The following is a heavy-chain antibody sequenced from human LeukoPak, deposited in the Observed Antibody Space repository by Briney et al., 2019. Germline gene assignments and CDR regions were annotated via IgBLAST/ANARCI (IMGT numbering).Heavy chain of an antibody. CDR3: ARGCIVGATSADGMDV. CDR2: TYYRSKWYI. CDR1: GDSVSSNSTA. D-gene: IGHD1-26*01. V-gene: IGHV6-1*01. J-gene: IGHJ6*02. Sequence: SQTLSLTCAISGDSVSSNSTAWNWIRQSPSRGLEWLGRTYYRSKWYIDYAVSVKSRLTINSDTSKNQFSLQLTSVTPDDTAVYYCARGCIVGATSADGMDVWGQGTTVTVSS.